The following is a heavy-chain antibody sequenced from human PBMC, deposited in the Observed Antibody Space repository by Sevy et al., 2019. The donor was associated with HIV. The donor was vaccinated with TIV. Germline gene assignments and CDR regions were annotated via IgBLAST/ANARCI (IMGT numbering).Heavy chain of an antibody. J-gene: IGHJ6*02. Sequence: GGSLRLSCAASGFTFSSYEMNWVRQAPGKGLEWVSYISSSGSTIYYADSVKGRFTISRDNAKNSLYLQMNSLRAEDTAVYYCARDIISTSFWSGYPAYYYYYGIDVWGQGTTVTVSS. D-gene: IGHD3-3*01. CDR3: ARDIISTSFWSGYPAYYYYYGIDV. CDR1: GFTFSSYE. CDR2: ISSSGSTI. V-gene: IGHV3-48*03.